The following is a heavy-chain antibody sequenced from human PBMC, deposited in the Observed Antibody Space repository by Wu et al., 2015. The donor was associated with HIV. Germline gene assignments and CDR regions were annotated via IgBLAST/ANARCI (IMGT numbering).Heavy chain of an antibody. Sequence: QVQLIQSGTEVKRPKSSVKVSCKASGGTFNSYSISWIRQAPGQGLEWMGRIIPIFGTADYAQKFQGRVTITADESTTTTYMQLTRLRSEDTATYFCATEGEYYLSSSLDYWGQGTLVTVSS. J-gene: IGHJ4*02. CDR2: IIPIFGTA. V-gene: IGHV1-69*13. D-gene: IGHD6-13*01. CDR3: ATEGEYYLSSSLDY. CDR1: GGTFNSYS.